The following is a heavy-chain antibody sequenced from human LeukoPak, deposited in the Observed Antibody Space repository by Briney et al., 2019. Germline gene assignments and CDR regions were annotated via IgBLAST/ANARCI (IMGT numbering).Heavy chain of an antibody. J-gene: IGHJ6*03. CDR2: ISHSGST. CDR3: ARTGYVHYYYVDV. Sequence: PSETLSLTCAVSGGSISSSNWWSWVRQPPGKGLEWIGEISHSGSTNYNPSLKSRVTISVDKSKNQFSLKLSSVTAADTAVYYCARTGYVHYYYVDVWGKGTTVTVSS. D-gene: IGHD1-14*01. CDR1: GGSISSSNW. V-gene: IGHV4-4*02.